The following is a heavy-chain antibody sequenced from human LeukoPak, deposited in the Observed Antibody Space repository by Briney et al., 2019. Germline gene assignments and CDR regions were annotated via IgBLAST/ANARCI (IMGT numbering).Heavy chain of an antibody. V-gene: IGHV4-31*03. CDR3: ASGSYYYDSSGYNH. CDR2: IYYSGST. D-gene: IGHD3-22*01. CDR1: GGSISSGGYY. Sequence: ASETLSLTCTVSGGSISSGGYYWSWIRQHPGKGLEWIGYIYYSGSTYYNPSLKSRVTISVDTSKNQFSLKLSSVTAADTAVYYCASGSYYYDSSGYNHWGQGTLVTVSS. J-gene: IGHJ5*02.